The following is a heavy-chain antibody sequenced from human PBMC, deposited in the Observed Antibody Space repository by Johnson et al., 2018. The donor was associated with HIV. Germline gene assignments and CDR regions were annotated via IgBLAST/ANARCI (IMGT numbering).Heavy chain of an antibody. CDR2: ISYDGANK. CDR1: GFTFSSYA. J-gene: IGHJ3*02. V-gene: IGHV3-30-3*01. CDR3: AKGGSAVAVAFDI. D-gene: IGHD6-19*01. Sequence: QVQLVESGGGVVQPGRSLRLSCAASGFTFSSYAMHWVRQAPGKGLEWVAVISYDGANKYYADSVKGRFTISRDNSKNTLYLQMNSLRAEDAAVYYCAKGGSAVAVAFDIWGQGTMVTVSS.